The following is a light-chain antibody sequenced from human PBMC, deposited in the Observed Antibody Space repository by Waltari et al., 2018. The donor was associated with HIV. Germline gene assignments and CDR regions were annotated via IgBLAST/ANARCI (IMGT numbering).Light chain of an antibody. CDR1: QDIYSY. Sequence: DIQLTQSQSFLSASVGDTVTITCRASQDIYSYLAWYQQKPEKAPKLLIYAASSLQSGVPSRFSGSGSGTEFTLTISSLQPEDFATYYCQHLNSYPFTFGPGTKVDIK. CDR2: AAS. CDR3: QHLNSYPFT. J-gene: IGKJ3*01. V-gene: IGKV1-9*01.